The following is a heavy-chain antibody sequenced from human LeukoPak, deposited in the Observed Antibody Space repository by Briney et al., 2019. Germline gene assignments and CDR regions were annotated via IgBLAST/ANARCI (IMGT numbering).Heavy chain of an antibody. J-gene: IGHJ4*02. CDR3: ARAPDSSGYYYHFDY. CDR2: ISYGGNNQ. D-gene: IGHD3-22*01. Sequence: PGGSLRLSCGASGFTFSHYAMNWVRQAPGQGLEWVAIISYGGNNQYYAESVKGRFTISRDNTKNTVYLQMNSLRPEDTAVYYCARAPDSSGYYYHFDYWGQGTLVTVSS. CDR1: GFTFSHYA. V-gene: IGHV3-30-3*01.